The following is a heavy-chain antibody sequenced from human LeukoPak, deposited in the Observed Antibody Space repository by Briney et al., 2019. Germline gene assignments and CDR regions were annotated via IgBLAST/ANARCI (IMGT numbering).Heavy chain of an antibody. D-gene: IGHD4-11*01. CDR3: ARRPSNYPYYYYMDV. J-gene: IGHJ6*03. CDR1: GYTFTSYG. CDR2: INPNSGGT. Sequence: EASVKVSCKASGYTFTSYGISWVRQAPGQGLEWMGWINPNSGGTNYAQKFQGRVTMTRDTSISTAYMELSRLRSDDTAVYYCARRPSNYPYYYYMDVWGKGTTVTVSS. V-gene: IGHV1-2*02.